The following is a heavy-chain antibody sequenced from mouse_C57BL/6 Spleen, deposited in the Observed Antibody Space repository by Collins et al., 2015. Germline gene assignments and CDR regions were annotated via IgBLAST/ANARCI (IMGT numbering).Heavy chain of an antibody. D-gene: IGHD1-1*01. J-gene: IGHJ2*01. Sequence: QVQLQQPGAELVMPGASVKLSCKASGYTFTSYWMHWVKQRPGQGLEWIGEIDPSDSYTNYNQKFKGKSTLTVDKSSSTAYMQLSSLTSEDSAVYYCARSRYYYGSHYFDYWGQGTTLTVSS. V-gene: IGHV1-69*01. CDR3: ARSRYYYGSHYFDY. CDR2: IDPSDSYT. CDR1: GYTFTSYW.